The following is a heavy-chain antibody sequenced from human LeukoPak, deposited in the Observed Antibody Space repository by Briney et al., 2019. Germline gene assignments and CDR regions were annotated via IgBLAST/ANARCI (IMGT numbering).Heavy chain of an antibody. CDR1: GFTFDDYG. V-gene: IGHV3-20*04. CDR2: INWNGGST. J-gene: IGHJ4*02. Sequence: GGSLRLSCAASGFTFDDYGMSWVRQAPGKGLEWVSGINWNGGSTGYADSVKGRFTISRGNAKNSLYLQMNSLRAEDTALYYCAFYSYGYRDFDYWGQGTLVTVSS. CDR3: AFYSYGYRDFDY. D-gene: IGHD5-18*01.